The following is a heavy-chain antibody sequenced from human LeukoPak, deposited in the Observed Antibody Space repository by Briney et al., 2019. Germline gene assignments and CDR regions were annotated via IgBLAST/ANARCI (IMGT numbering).Heavy chain of an antibody. J-gene: IGHJ5*02. V-gene: IGHV4-39*01. Sequence: KPSETLSLTCTVSGGSTSSSSYYWGWIRQPPGKGLEWIGSIYYSGSTYYNPSLKSRVTISVDTSKNQFSLKLSSVTAADTAVYYCARRFQATITDWFDPWGQGTLVTVSS. CDR1: GGSTSSSSYY. D-gene: IGHD5-12*01. CDR2: IYYSGST. CDR3: ARRFQATITDWFDP.